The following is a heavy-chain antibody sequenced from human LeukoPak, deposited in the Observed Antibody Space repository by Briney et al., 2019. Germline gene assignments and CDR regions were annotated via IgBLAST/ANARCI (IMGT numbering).Heavy chain of an antibody. Sequence: PGGSLRLSCAASGFTFDDYAMHWVRQAPGKGLEWVSLISGDGGSIYYADSVKGRFTISRDNSKNSLYLQMNSLRTEDTALYYCATRGYSYALDYWGQGTLVTVSS. J-gene: IGHJ4*02. CDR3: ATRGYSYALDY. V-gene: IGHV3-43*02. CDR1: GFTFDDYA. D-gene: IGHD5-18*01. CDR2: ISGDGGSI.